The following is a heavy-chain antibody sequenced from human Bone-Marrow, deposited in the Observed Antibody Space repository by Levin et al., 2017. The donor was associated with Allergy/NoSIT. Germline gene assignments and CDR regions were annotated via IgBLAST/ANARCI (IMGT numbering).Heavy chain of an antibody. CDR2: IWYDGTIQ. J-gene: IGHJ6*02. CDR3: ARDRITSKKRFHGMDV. D-gene: IGHD3-3*01. Sequence: SCEASGFTFSDSAMHLVRQTPGKGLEWVALIWYDGTIQYYTDSVKGRFSISRDNSKSTLYLQMSSLRGEDTGVYYCARDRITSKKRFHGMDVWGQGTTVSVSS. CDR1: GFTFSDSA. V-gene: IGHV3-33*01.